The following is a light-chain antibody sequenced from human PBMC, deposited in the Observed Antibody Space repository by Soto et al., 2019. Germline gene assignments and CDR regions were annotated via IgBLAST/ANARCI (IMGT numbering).Light chain of an antibody. CDR1: QSVSGNY. J-gene: IGKJ1*01. Sequence: EIVLTQSPGTLSLSPGERATLSCRASQSVSGNYLAWYRQKPGQAPRLLIYDASSRTTGIPDRFSGSGSGTFLALTISRLEHEDFAVYCCQQYGGLLPGTFGQGTKVEIK. V-gene: IGKV3-20*01. CDR3: QQYGGLLPGT. CDR2: DAS.